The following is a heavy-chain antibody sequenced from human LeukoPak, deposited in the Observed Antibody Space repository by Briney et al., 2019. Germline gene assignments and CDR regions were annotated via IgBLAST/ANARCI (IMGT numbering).Heavy chain of an antibody. J-gene: IGHJ4*02. Sequence: GGSLRLSCAASGFTFSSYSMNWVRQAPGKGLEWVSYISSSSSTIYYADFVKGRFTISRDNAKNSLYLQMNSLRAEDTAVYYCAKLYGSGTYYNLFDYWGQGTLVTVSS. D-gene: IGHD3-10*01. V-gene: IGHV3-48*01. CDR1: GFTFSSYS. CDR2: ISSSSSTI. CDR3: AKLYGSGTYYNLFDY.